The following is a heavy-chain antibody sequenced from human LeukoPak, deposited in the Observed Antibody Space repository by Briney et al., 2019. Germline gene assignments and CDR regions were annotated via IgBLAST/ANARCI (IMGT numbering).Heavy chain of an antibody. CDR2: INHSGST. Sequence: SETLSLTCAVSGGSFSGYDWSWIRQPPGKGLEWIGEINHSGSTNYNPSLKSRVTISVDTSKNQFSLKLSSVTAADTAVYYCARRKPKMATVGYWGQGTLVTVSS. CDR3: ARRKPKMATVGY. J-gene: IGHJ4*02. D-gene: IGHD5-24*01. CDR1: GGSFSGYD. V-gene: IGHV4-34*01.